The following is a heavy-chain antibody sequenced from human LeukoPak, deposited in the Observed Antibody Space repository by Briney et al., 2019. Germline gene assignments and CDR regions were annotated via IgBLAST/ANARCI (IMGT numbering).Heavy chain of an antibody. V-gene: IGHV3-30-3*01. D-gene: IGHD6-19*01. J-gene: IGHJ6*02. CDR2: ISYDGSNK. Sequence: QPGRSLRLSCAAPGFTFSSYAMHWVRQAPGKGLEWVAVISYDGSNKSYADSVKGRFTISRDNSKNTLYLQMNSLRAEDTAAYYCARDEAVAGYYYGMDVWGQGTTVTVSS. CDR1: GFTFSSYA. CDR3: ARDEAVAGYYYGMDV.